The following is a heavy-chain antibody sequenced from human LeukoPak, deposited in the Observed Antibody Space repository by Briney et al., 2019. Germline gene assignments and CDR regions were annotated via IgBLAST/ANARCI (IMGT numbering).Heavy chain of an antibody. CDR2: IIPIFGTA. CDR3: ARTSNIVVVPAASRDYYYYYMDV. V-gene: IGHV1-69*05. Sequence: GASVKVSCKASGSTFSSYAISWVRQAPGQGLEWMGGIIPIFGTANYAQKFQGRVTITTDESTSTAYMELSSLRSEDTAVYYCARTSNIVVVPAASRDYYYYYMDVWGKGTTVTVSS. CDR1: GSTFSSYA. D-gene: IGHD2-2*01. J-gene: IGHJ6*03.